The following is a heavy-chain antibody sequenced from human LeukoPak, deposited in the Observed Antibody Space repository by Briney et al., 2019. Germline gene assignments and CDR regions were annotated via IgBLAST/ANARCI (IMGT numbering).Heavy chain of an antibody. D-gene: IGHD4-23*01. Sequence: GGSLRLSCAASGFTFNNYAMHWVRQAPGKGLEWVSVTYSGGKTYYADSVKGRFTISRDNSKNTLYLQMNSLRAEDTAVYYCARGADRWNYFDYWGQGTLVTVSS. V-gene: IGHV3-53*01. CDR2: TYSGGKT. J-gene: IGHJ4*02. CDR1: GFTFNNYA. CDR3: ARGADRWNYFDY.